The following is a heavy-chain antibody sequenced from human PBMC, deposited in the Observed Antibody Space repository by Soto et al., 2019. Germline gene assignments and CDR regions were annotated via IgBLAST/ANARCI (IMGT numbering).Heavy chain of an antibody. CDR1: GYTFTSYD. J-gene: IGHJ6*02. CDR3: AAAPRIALAFSCRNNHCYLHAV. Sequence: GASVKVSCKASGYTFTSYDINWVRQATGQGLEWMGWMNPNSGSTGYAQKFQGRVTMTRNTSISTAYMELSSLRSEDTAVYYCAAAPRIALAFSCRNNHCYLHAVCGQGTTVIVS. D-gene: IGHD6-19*01. V-gene: IGHV1-8*01. CDR2: MNPNSGST.